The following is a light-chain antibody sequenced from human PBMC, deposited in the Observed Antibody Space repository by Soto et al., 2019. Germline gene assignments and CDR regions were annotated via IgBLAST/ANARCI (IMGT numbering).Light chain of an antibody. CDR1: QSVDRW. V-gene: IGKV1-5*01. CDR3: EQYTSSWT. J-gene: IGKJ1*01. CDR2: DAS. Sequence: DIQMTQSPSSLSASVGDRVTITCRASQSVDRWMAWYQQRPGKAPKILLYDASSLESGVPSRFSGSGSGTEFTLTISSLQPADFATYHCEQYTSSWTFGQGTKVEI.